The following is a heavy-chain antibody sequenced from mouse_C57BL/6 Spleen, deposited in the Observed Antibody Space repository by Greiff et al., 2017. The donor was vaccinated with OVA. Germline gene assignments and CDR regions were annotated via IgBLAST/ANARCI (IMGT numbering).Heavy chain of an antibody. V-gene: IGHV5-17*01. D-gene: IGHD1-1*01. Sequence: EVNVVESGGGLVKPGGSLKLSCAASGFTFSDYGMHWVRQAPEKGLEWVAYISSGSSTIYYADTVKGRFTISRDNAKNTLFLQMTSLRSEDTAMYYCARNYGSSYSWYFDVWGTGTTVTVSS. J-gene: IGHJ1*03. CDR3: ARNYGSSYSWYFDV. CDR1: GFTFSDYG. CDR2: ISSGSSTI.